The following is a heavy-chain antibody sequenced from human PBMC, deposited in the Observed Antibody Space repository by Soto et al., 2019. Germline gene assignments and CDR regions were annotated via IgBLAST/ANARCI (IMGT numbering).Heavy chain of an antibody. Sequence: SETLSLTCTFSGGSISSSSYYWGWIRQPPGKGLEWIGSIYYSGSTYYNPSLKSRVTISVDTSKNQFSLKLSSVTAADTAVYYCASLGYCSGGSCYLNNDDAFDIWGQGTMVTVSS. CDR3: ASLGYCSGGSCYLNNDDAFDI. CDR2: IYYSGST. D-gene: IGHD2-15*01. V-gene: IGHV4-39*01. CDR1: GGSISSSSYY. J-gene: IGHJ3*02.